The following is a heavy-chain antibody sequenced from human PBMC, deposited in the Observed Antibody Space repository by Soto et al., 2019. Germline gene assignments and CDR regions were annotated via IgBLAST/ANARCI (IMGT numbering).Heavy chain of an antibody. CDR3: ARGSGGYYYYYGMDV. CDR2: IYYSGST. J-gene: IGHJ6*02. V-gene: IGHV4-31*03. Sequence: SAETLSLICTVSGGSISSGGYYWSWIRQHPGKGLEWIGYIYYSGSTYYNRSLKSRVTISDDMSKNQFSRWMRSGTAADMDVYYCARGSGGYYYYYGMDVWGQGTTVTVSS. CDR1: GGSISSGGYY. D-gene: IGHD3-16*01.